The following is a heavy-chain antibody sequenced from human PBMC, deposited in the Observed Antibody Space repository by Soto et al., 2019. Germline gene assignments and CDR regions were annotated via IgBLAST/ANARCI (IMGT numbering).Heavy chain of an antibody. CDR3: ARGSYHCSGGSCYSEDY. J-gene: IGHJ4*02. CDR1: GYTFTSYD. D-gene: IGHD2-15*01. CDR2: MNPNSGNT. Sequence: QVQLVQSGAEVKKPGASVKVSCKASGYTFTSYDINWVRQATGQGLEWMGWMNPNSGNTGYAQKFQGRVTMTRNTSIRTAYMELSSLRSEDTAVYYCARGSYHCSGGSCYSEDYWGQGTLVTVSS. V-gene: IGHV1-8*01.